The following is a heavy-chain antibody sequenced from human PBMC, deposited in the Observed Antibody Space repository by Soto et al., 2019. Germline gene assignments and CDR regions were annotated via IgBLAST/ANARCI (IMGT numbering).Heavy chain of an antibody. J-gene: IGHJ4*02. Sequence: GASVKVSCKASGYTFTSYGISWVRQAPGQGLEWMGWISAYNGNTNYAQKLQGRVTMTTDTSTSTAYMELRSLRSDDTAVYYCARETSRMVRGVMGDWGQGTLVTVSS. D-gene: IGHD3-10*01. CDR1: GYTFTSYG. CDR2: ISAYNGNT. CDR3: ARETSRMVRGVMGD. V-gene: IGHV1-18*01.